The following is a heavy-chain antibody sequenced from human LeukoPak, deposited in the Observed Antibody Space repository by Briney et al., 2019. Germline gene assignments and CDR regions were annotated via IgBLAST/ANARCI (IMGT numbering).Heavy chain of an antibody. D-gene: IGHD1-14*01. V-gene: IGHV4-59*12. CDR1: GGSINTYY. CDR3: ARGANRLDS. CDR2: IYYTGST. J-gene: IGHJ4*02. Sequence: SETLSLTCSVSGGSINTYYWSWIRQTPGKGLEWVGFIYYTGSTNYNPSLKSRVTMSVDTSKSQFSLKLTSVTAADTALYYCARGANRLDSWGRGTLVTVSS.